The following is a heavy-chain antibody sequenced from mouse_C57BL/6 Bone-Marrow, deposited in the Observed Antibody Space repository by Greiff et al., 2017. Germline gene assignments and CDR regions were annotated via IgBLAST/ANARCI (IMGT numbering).Heavy chain of an antibody. CDR1: GYTFTSYW. J-gene: IGHJ1*03. CDR2: IDPSDSYT. V-gene: IGHV1-59*01. CDR3: ARDYGSILYWYFDV. Sequence: VQLQQPGAELVRPGTSVKLSCKASGYTFTSYWMHWVKQRPGQGLEWIGVIDPSDSYTNYNQKFKGKATLTVDTSSSTAYMQLSSLTSEDSAVYYCARDYGSILYWYFDVWGTATTVTVSS. D-gene: IGHD1-1*01.